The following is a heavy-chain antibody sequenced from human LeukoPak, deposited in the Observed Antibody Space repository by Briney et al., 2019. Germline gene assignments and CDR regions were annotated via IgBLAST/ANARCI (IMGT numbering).Heavy chain of an antibody. D-gene: IGHD3-3*01. CDR3: ARDRDDGVGTIDY. CDR1: GYTFIDYW. V-gene: IGHV1-2*06. Sequence: ASVKVSCKASGYTFIDYWIHWVRQAPGQGLEWMGRININSGGINYAQKFQGRVTMTRATSISTADTELSTLRFDDTAVYYCARDRDDGVGTIDYWGQGTLVPVSS. J-gene: IGHJ4*02. CDR2: ININSGGI.